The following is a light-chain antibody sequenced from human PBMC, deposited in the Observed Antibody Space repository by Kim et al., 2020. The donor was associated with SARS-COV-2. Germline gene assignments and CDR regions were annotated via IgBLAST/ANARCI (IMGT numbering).Light chain of an antibody. J-gene: IGLJ1*01. CDR1: SSDVGTYNY. V-gene: IGLV2-14*03. CDR3: SSYATSRSYV. Sequence: GPSITISCTGTSSDVGTYNYVSWYQQYLGKAPKLMIYDVNKRPSGVSNRFSGSKSGNTASLTISGLQAEDEADYYCSSYATSRSYVFGTGTKVTVL. CDR2: DVN.